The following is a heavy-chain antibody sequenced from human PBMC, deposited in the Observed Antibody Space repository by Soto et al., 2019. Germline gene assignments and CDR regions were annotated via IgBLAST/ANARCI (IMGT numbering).Heavy chain of an antibody. J-gene: IGHJ5*02. V-gene: IGHV4-4*07. D-gene: IGHD1-1*01. CDR2: IYATGTT. CDR1: GASISGSY. CDR3: VRDGKKTLRDWFDP. Sequence: PSETLSLTCPVSGASISGSYWSWILKSAGKGLEWIWRIYATGTTDCNPSLKSRVMMSVDTSKKQFSLKLRSVTAADTAVYYCVRDGKKTLRDWFDPWGQGISVTVS.